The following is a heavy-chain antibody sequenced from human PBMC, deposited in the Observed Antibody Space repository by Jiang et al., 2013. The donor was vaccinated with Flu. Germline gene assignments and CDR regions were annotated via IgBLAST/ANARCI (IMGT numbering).Heavy chain of an antibody. CDR1: GFTSNDYA. D-gene: IGHD4-17*01. CDR2: IYWNSDRI. J-gene: IGHJ6*02. V-gene: IGHV3-9*02. CDR3: IKETRPGGADV. Sequence: VQLVESGGGLVQPGRSLRLSCAASGFTSNDYAMHWVRQASGKGLEWVSGIYWNSDRIDYADSVKGRFTISRDNAKNSLYLQMNSLRPEDAAFYYCIKETRPGGADVWGRGTTVTVSS.